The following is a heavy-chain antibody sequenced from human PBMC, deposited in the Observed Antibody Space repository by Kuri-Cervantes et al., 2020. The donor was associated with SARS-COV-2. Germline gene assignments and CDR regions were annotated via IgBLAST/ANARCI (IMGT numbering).Heavy chain of an antibody. CDR1: GFTFSSYC. D-gene: IGHD1-1*01. J-gene: IGHJ4*02. CDR2: ISYDGSNK. V-gene: IGHV3-30*03. Sequence: GESLKISCAASGFTFSSYCMHWVRQAPGKGLEWVAVISYDGSNKYYADSVKGRFTISRDNSKNTLYLQMYSLRAEDTAGYYCAGDLGTIQGRDYWGQGTLVTVSS. CDR3: AGDLGTIQGRDY.